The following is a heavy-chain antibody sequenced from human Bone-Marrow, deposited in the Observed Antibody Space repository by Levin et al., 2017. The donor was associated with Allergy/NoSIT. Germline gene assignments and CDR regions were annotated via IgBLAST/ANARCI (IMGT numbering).Heavy chain of an antibody. CDR1: EFTFNNYA. Sequence: PGGSLRLSCAASEFTFNNYAIHWVRQAPGKGLEWVAVVSYDGSKKYYADSVKGRFTISRDKSKNTVYLQMNSLRVDDMAVYYCARQHYYYDSSGLDDWGQGTLVTVSS. D-gene: IGHD3-22*01. CDR3: ARQHYYYDSSGLDD. V-gene: IGHV3-33*05. J-gene: IGHJ4*02. CDR2: VSYDGSKK.